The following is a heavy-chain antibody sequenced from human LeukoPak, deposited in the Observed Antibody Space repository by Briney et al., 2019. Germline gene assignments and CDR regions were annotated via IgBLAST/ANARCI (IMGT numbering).Heavy chain of an antibody. CDR3: SATAMALFDY. D-gene: IGHD5-18*01. V-gene: IGHV1-69*02. CDR1: GYTFTSYY. Sequence: SVKVSCKASGYTFTSYYMHWVRQAPGQGLEWMGRIIPILGIANYAQKFQGRVTITADKSTSTAYMELSSLRSEDTAVYYCSATAMALFDYWGQGTLVTVSS. J-gene: IGHJ4*02. CDR2: IIPILGIA.